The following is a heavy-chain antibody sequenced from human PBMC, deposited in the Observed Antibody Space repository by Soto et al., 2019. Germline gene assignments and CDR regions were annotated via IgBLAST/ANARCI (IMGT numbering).Heavy chain of an antibody. CDR2: IYHSGST. D-gene: IGHD3-22*01. CDR1: GASISSGGYS. V-gene: IGHV4-30-2*01. CDR3: ASLASGYYDSSGQYLDY. Sequence: PSETLSLTSAVAGASISSGGYSWSWIRQPPGKGLEWIGYIYHSGSTYYNPSLKSRVTISVDRSKNQFSLKLSSVTAADTAVYYCASLASGYYDSSGQYLDYWGQGTLVTVSS. J-gene: IGHJ4*02.